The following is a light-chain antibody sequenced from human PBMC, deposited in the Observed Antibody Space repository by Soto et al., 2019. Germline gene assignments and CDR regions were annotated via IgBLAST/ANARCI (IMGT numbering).Light chain of an antibody. V-gene: IGKV1-12*01. Sequence: DIQMTQSPSSVSASVGDRVTITCRASQGIVSWLAWYQQKPGKAPKLLIYAASSLQSGGPSRFSGSGSGSAFTLIISSLQPEDFATYYCLPANTFPLTFGGGTKVEIK. CDR2: AAS. CDR3: LPANTFPLT. CDR1: QGIVSW. J-gene: IGKJ4*01.